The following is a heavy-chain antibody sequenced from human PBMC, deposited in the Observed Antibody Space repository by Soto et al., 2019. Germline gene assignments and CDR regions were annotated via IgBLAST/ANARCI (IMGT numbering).Heavy chain of an antibody. D-gene: IGHD3-10*01. Sequence: SGPTLVNPTETLTLTCTVSGFSLNNGRMGVSWIRQPPGKALEWLAHILSNDEKSYSTSLKSRLTISKDTSKSQVVLTMTNMDPVDTATYYCARKGSGEPVDYWGQGPWSPSPQ. CDR3: ARKGSGEPVDY. J-gene: IGHJ4*02. V-gene: IGHV2-26*01. CDR1: GFSLNNGRMG. CDR2: ILSNDEK.